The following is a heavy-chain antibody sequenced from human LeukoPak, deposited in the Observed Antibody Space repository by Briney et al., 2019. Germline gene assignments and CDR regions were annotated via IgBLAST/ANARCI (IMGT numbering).Heavy chain of an antibody. CDR2: INHSGST. J-gene: IGHJ4*02. V-gene: IGHV4-34*01. Sequence: SETLSLTCAVYGGSLSGYYWSWIRQPPGKGLEWIGEINHSGSTNYNPSLKSRVTISVDTSKNQFSLKLSSVTAADTAVYYCAREVFGVAAAGTNYWGQGTLVTVSS. CDR3: AREVFGVAAAGTNY. D-gene: IGHD6-13*01. CDR1: GGSLSGYY.